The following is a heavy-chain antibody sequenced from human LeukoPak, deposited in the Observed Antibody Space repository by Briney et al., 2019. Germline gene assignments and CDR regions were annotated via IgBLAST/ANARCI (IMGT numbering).Heavy chain of an antibody. CDR2: IKPDGTEI. V-gene: IGHV3-7*02. Sequence: GGSLRLSCAASGFSFSDSWTDWVRQAPGKRLEWVANIKPDGTEIYYLDAVKGRFTISRDNAKNSLYLQMQSLRAEDTAVYYCTRALVSWGQGVLVTVSS. J-gene: IGHJ5*02. CDR1: GFSFSDSW. D-gene: IGHD3-16*01. CDR3: TRALVS.